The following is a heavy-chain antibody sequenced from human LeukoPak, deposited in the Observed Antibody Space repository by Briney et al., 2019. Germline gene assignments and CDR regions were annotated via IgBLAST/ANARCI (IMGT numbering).Heavy chain of an antibody. Sequence: PGGSLRLSCAASGFTYSSNWMHWVRQAPGKGLVWVSRVSGDGSITYYADSVKGRFTMSRDNAKNTLYLQMNSLRVEDTAVYYCARQNYGNPDYWGQGTLVTVSS. CDR1: GFTYSSNW. CDR3: ARQNYGNPDY. CDR2: VSGDGSIT. V-gene: IGHV3-74*01. D-gene: IGHD3-16*01. J-gene: IGHJ4*02.